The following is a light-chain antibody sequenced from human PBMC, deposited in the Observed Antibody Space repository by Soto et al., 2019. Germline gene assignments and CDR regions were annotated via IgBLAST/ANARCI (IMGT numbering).Light chain of an antibody. J-gene: IGKJ2*01. CDR3: QQYKSWFT. CDR1: QSINTN. V-gene: IGKV3-15*01. Sequence: IVMTQSPATLSVSPGERATLSCRASQSINTNLAWYQQKPGQAPRLLICDASTGATDIPARFSGSGSGTEFTLTISSLQSEDSAVYYCQQYKSWFTFGQGTKLEIK. CDR2: DAS.